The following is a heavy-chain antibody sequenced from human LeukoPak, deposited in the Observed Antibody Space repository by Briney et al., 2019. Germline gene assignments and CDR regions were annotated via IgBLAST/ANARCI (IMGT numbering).Heavy chain of an antibody. CDR1: GYTFSGFY. CDR2: IKVSGGRT. V-gene: IGHV1-46*01. J-gene: IGHJ4*02. Sequence: ASVKVSCKASGYTFSGFYVHWVRQAHGQGLEWMGIIKVSGGRTEYAQKFQGRVTVTRDMSTSTVYMELNNLRSEDTAVYYCAREPPESYYFDNWGQGTLVTVSS. CDR3: AREPPESYYFDN.